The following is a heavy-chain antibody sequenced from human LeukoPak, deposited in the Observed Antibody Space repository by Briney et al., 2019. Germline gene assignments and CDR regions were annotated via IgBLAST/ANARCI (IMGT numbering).Heavy chain of an antibody. V-gene: IGHV1-69-2*01. D-gene: IGHD3-16*01. CDR3: ATTQGDGPDY. J-gene: IGHJ4*02. CDR2: VDPEDGET. Sequence: ASVKVSCKPSGYTFTDYYIHCVQQAPGKGVVWVGRVDPEDGETLYAEKFQGRVSFITESSTDTAYMELSTLRSEDTAVYYCATTQGDGPDYWGQGTMVTVSS. CDR1: GYTFTDYY.